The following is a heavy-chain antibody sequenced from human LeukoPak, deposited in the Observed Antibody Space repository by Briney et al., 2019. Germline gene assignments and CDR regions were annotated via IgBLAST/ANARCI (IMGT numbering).Heavy chain of an antibody. CDR2: INPSGGST. D-gene: IGHD3-22*01. CDR1: GFTFTSYY. CDR3: ARDLDSSGYYFDY. J-gene: IGHJ4*02. V-gene: IGHV1-46*01. Sequence: PGGSLRLSCAASGFTFTSYYMHWVRQAPGQGLEWMGIINPSGGSTSYAQKFQGRVTMTRDTSTSTVYMELSSLRSEDTAVYYCARDLDSSGYYFDYWGQGTLVTVSS.